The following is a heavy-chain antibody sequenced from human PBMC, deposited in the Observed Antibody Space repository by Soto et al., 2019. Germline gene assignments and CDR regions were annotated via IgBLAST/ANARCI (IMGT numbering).Heavy chain of an antibody. J-gene: IGHJ6*02. CDR1: GGTFSSYA. V-gene: IGHV1-69*13. D-gene: IGHD3-10*01. Sequence: GASVKVSCKASGGTFSSYAISWVRQAPGQGLEWMGGIIPIFGTANYAQKFQGRVTITADESTSTAYMELSSLRSEDTAVYYCARAKYYGSGSLSYYYYGMDVWGQGTTVTV. CDR2: IIPIFGTA. CDR3: ARAKYYGSGSLSYYYYGMDV.